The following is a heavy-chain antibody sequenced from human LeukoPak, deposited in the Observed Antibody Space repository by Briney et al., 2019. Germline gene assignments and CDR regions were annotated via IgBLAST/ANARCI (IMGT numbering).Heavy chain of an antibody. CDR1: GYIFTDYY. CDR3: ARARYCYTTSCPLDY. J-gene: IGHJ4*02. Sequence: ASVGVSCKASGYIFTDYYIHWVRQAPGQGHEWMGRINPNSGGTNFAQKFQARVTMTSDTSISTAYMEVSGLESDDTAVYYCARARYCYTTSCPLDYWGQGTLVTVSS. D-gene: IGHD2-2*01. CDR2: INPNSGGT. V-gene: IGHV1-2*06.